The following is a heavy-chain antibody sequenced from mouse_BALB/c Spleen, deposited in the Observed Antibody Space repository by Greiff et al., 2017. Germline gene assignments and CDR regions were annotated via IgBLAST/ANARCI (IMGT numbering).Heavy chain of an antibody. CDR3: ARFLYGNDY. D-gene: IGHD2-1*01. CDR1: GYSITSDYA. CDR2: ISYSGST. J-gene: IGHJ2*01. V-gene: IGHV3-2*02. Sequence: EVKLMESGPGLVKPSQSLSLTCTVTGYSITSDYAWNWIRQFPGNKLEWMGYISYSGSTSYNPSLKSRISITRDTSKNQFFLQLNSVTTEDTATYYCARFLYGNDYWGQGTTLTVSS.